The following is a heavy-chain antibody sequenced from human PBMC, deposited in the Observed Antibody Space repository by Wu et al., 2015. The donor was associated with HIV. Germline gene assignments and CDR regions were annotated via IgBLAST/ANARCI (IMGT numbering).Heavy chain of an antibody. D-gene: IGHD3-10*01. CDR3: ARGVPNRDKLLWFGESSYYFDY. Sequence: QVQLVQSGAEVKKPGASVKVSCKASGYTFTSYDINWVRQATGQGLEWMGWMNPNSGNTGYAQKFQGRVTMTRNTSISTAYMELSSLRSEDTAVYYCARGVPNRDKLLWFGESSYYFDYWGQGTLVTVSS. V-gene: IGHV1-8*01. J-gene: IGHJ4*02. CDR2: MNPNSGNT. CDR1: GYTFTSYD.